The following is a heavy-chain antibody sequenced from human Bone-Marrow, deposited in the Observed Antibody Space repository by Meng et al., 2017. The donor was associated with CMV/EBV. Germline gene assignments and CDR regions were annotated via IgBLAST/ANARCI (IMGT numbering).Heavy chain of an antibody. J-gene: IGHJ6*02. D-gene: IGHD5-24*01. CDR3: ASGMATKTPARYYYYGMDV. CDR2: INPSGGST. V-gene: IGHV1-46*01. Sequence: ASVKVSCKASGYTFTGYYMHWVRQAPGQGFEWMGIINPSGGSTSYAQKFQGRVTMTRDTSTSTVYMELSSLRSEDTAVYYCASGMATKTPARYYYYGMDVWGQGTTVTVSS. CDR1: GYTFTGYY.